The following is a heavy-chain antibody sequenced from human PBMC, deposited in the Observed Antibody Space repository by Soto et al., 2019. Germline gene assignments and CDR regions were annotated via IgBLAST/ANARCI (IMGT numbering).Heavy chain of an antibody. V-gene: IGHV3-30*18. Sequence: PVGSLRLSCAASGFTFSSYGMHWVRQAPGKGLEWVAVISYDGSNKYYADSVKGRFTISRDNSKNTLYLQMNSLRAEDTAVYYCAKDSSYYYYDSSGYSEFDYWGQGTLVTVSS. CDR2: ISYDGSNK. CDR3: AKDSSYYYYDSSGYSEFDY. D-gene: IGHD3-22*01. J-gene: IGHJ4*02. CDR1: GFTFSSYG.